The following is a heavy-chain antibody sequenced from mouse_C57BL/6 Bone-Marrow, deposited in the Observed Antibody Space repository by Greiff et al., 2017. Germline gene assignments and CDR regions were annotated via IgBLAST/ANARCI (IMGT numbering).Heavy chain of an antibody. Sequence: QVQLQQPGAELVKPGASVKLSCKASGYTFTSYWMHWVKQRPGRGLEWSGRIDPNSGGTKYNEKFKSKATLTVDKPSSTAYMQLSSLTSEDSAVYYCARSYYSNFHYWGQGTTLTVSS. CDR1: GYTFTSYW. V-gene: IGHV1-72*01. CDR2: IDPNSGGT. J-gene: IGHJ2*01. CDR3: ARSYYSNFHY. D-gene: IGHD2-5*01.